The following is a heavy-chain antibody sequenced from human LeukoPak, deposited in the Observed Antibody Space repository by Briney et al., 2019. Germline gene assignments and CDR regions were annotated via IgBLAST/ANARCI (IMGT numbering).Heavy chain of an antibody. CDR1: GGSVSSGSYY. J-gene: IGHJ3*02. CDR3: ARSEGDAFDI. Sequence: PSETLSLTCTVSGGSVSSGSYYWSWIRQPPGKGLEWIGYIYYSGSTNYNPSLKSRVTISVDTSKNQFSLKLSSVTAADTAVYYCARSEGDAFDIWGQGTMATVSS. V-gene: IGHV4-61*01. CDR2: IYYSGST.